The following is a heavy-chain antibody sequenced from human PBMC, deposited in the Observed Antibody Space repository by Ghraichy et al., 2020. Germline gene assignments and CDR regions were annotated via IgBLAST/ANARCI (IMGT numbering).Heavy chain of an antibody. D-gene: IGHD3-22*01. CDR3: AKDLLPPSSGSSMGYFDY. CDR1: GFTFSSYA. J-gene: IGHJ4*02. Sequence: GGSLRLSCAASGFTFSSYAMSWVRQAPGKGLEWVSVISGSGGSTYYADSVKGRFTISRDNSKNTLYLQMNSLRAEDTAVYYCAKDLLPPSSGSSMGYFDYWGQGTPVTVSS. V-gene: IGHV3-23*01. CDR2: ISGSGGST.